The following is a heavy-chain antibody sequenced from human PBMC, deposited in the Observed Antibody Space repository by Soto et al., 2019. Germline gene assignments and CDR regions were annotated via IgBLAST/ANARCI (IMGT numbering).Heavy chain of an antibody. J-gene: IGHJ1*01. D-gene: IGHD3-3*02. CDR2: ISGSGGST. CDR3: AKGVRVGFLEWFPSPTGFQH. V-gene: IGHV3-23*01. Sequence: EVQLLDSGGGLVQPGGSLRLSCAASGFTFSNYAMSWVRQAPGKGLEWVSAISGSGGSTYYADSVKGRFTISRDNSKNVLELQRHSLRAEDTVVYYCAKGVRVGFLEWFPSPTGFQHWGQGTVVTVSS. CDR1: GFTFSNYA.